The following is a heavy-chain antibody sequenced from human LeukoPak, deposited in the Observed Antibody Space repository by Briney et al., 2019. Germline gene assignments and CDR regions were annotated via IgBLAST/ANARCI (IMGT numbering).Heavy chain of an antibody. J-gene: IGHJ4*02. D-gene: IGHD5-24*01. CDR1: GGTFSSYA. CDR3: ARESTEEMATIRPQFDY. CDR2: IIPIFGTA. V-gene: IGHV1-69*13. Sequence: SVKVSCKASGGTFSSYAISWVRQAPGQGLEWMGGIIPIFGTANYAQKFQGRVTITADESTSTAYMELSSLRSEDTAVYYCARESTEEMATIRPQFDYWGQGTLVTVSS.